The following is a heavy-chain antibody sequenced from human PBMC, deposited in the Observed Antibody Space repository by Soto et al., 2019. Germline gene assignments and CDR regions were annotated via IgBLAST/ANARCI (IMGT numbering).Heavy chain of an antibody. D-gene: IGHD3-10*02. CDR1: GSSIFSGVYS. CDR3: ASVRGGYYYAMDV. CDR2: IYQGGSI. J-gene: IGHJ6*02. V-gene: IGHV4-30-2*01. Sequence: SVTLSRTSAITGSSIFSGVYSWRWIRQPPGKGLEWIGYIYQGGSINYNPSLKSRVIISVDKSKNQFSLKLSSVTAADTAVYYCASVRGGYYYAMDVWGQGTTVS.